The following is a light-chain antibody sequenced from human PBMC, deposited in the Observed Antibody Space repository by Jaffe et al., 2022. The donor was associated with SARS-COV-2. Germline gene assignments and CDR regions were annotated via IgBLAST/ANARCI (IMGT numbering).Light chain of an antibody. V-gene: IGLV3-1*01. CDR1: KLGDKY. J-gene: IGLJ2*01. CDR3: QAWDSQVV. Sequence: SYELTQPPSVSVSPGQTASITCSGDKLGDKYACWYQQKPGQSPVLVIYQDSKRPSGIPERFSGSNSGNTATLTISGTQAMDEADYYCQAWDSQVVFGGGTKLTVL. CDR2: QDS.